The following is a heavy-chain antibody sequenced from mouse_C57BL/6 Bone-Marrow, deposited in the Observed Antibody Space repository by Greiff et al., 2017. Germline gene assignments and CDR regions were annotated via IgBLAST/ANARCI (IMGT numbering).Heavy chain of an antibody. CDR1: GYALTNYL. CDR2: ISAGRGGT. J-gene: IGHJ4*01. Sequence: VKLQESGAELVGPGTSVKVSCKASGYALTNYLVEWVRQRPGQGLEWIGVISAGRGGTNYNEQFKGKATLTADKSSRTAYMQHSSLTSEDSAVYFCARTLYYDLDYYAMDYWGQGTSVTVSS. CDR3: ARTLYYDLDYYAMDY. D-gene: IGHD2-4*01. V-gene: IGHV1-54*01.